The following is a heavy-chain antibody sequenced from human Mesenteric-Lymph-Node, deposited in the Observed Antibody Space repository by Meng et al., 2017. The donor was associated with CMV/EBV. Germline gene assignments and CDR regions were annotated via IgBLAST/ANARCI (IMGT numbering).Heavy chain of an antibody. D-gene: IGHD6-13*01. V-gene: IGHV4-39*07. J-gene: IGHJ6*02. CDR2: IYYSGST. CDR1: GGSISSSSYF. CDR3: ARDRVPYSSSWYHFHWSMDF. Sequence: SETLSLTCTVSGGSISSSSYFWGWIRQPPGKGLEWIGSIYYSGSTYYNPSLKSRVTISVDTSKNHFSLQLSSVTAADTAVYYCARDRVPYSSSWYHFHWSMDFWGQGTTVTVSS.